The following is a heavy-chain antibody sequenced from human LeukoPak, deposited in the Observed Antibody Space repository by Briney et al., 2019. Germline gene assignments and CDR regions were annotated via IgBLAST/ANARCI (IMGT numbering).Heavy chain of an antibody. V-gene: IGHV3-30*18. CDR3: ANEYSSSHPYDY. CDR2: ISYDGSNK. Sequence: GGSLRLACAASGFTFTNYAMSWICQAPGKGLEWVAVISYDGSNKYYADSVKDRFTISRDNSKNTLYLQMNSLRAEDTAVYYCANEYSSSHPYDYWGQGTLVTVSS. CDR1: GFTFTNYA. D-gene: IGHD6-6*01. J-gene: IGHJ4*02.